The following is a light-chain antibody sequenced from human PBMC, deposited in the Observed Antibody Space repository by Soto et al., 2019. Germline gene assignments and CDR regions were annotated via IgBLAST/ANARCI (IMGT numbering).Light chain of an antibody. CDR1: QTISSW. J-gene: IGKJ5*01. CDR2: KAS. CDR3: QQYNSWPRNT. V-gene: IGKV1-5*03. Sequence: SQMTQSPSTVSGSVGDRVTITCGCSQTISSWLAWYQQKPGKAPKLLIYKASTLKSGVPSRFSGSGSGTEFTPTISCLQPDDFAVYYFQQYNSWPRNTFAQGARLEIK.